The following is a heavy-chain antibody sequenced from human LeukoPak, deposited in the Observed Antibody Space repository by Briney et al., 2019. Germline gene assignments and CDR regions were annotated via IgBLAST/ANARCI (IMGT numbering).Heavy chain of an antibody. J-gene: IGHJ6*02. CDR2: INHSGST. Sequence: PSETLSLTCAVYGGSFSGYYWSWIRQPPGKGLEWIGEINHSGSTNYNPSLKSRVTISVDTSKNQFSLKLSSVTAADTAVYYCARGPHYYGSGRPNYYYYYGMDAWGQGTTVTVSS. V-gene: IGHV4-34*01. CDR1: GGSFSGYY. D-gene: IGHD3-10*01. CDR3: ARGPHYYGSGRPNYYYYYGMDA.